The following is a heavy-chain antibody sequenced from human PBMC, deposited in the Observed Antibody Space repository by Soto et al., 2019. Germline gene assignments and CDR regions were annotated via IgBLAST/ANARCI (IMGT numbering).Heavy chain of an antibody. CDR2: IVPMFGTA. CDR1: GGTFDDFI. V-gene: IGHV1-69*01. D-gene: IGHD3-10*01. J-gene: IGHJ6*02. CDR3: ARNGPYGRSLSQYSGMDV. Sequence: QVQLVQSGAEVKEPGSSVKVSCKASGGTFDDFIMNWVRQTPGQGLEWMGGIVPMFGTATYAEKFKGRVTISATGSTSTAYMELTSLRSEDTAVYSCARNGPYGRSLSQYSGMDVWGQGTMVNVS.